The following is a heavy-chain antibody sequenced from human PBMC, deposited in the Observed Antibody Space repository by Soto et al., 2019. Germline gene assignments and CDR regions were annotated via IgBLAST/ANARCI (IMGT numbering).Heavy chain of an antibody. CDR1: GGSISSYY. CDR2: IYYSGSA. CDR3: ARDHYYDNGYYYGMDV. Sequence: SETLSLTCTVSGGSISSYYWSWIRQPPGKGLEWIGYIYYSGSANYNPSLKSRVTISVDTSKNQFSLKLSSVTAADTAVYYCARDHYYDNGYYYGMDVWGQGTTVTVSS. J-gene: IGHJ6*02. D-gene: IGHD3-22*01. V-gene: IGHV4-59*01.